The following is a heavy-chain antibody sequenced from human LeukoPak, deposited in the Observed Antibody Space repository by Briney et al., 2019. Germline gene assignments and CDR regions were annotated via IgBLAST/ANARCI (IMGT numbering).Heavy chain of an antibody. J-gene: IGHJ4*02. CDR1: EFSVGSNY. CDR2: IYSGGST. D-gene: IGHD4-17*01. V-gene: IGHV3-66*01. Sequence: HPGGSLRLSCAASEFSVGSNYMTWVRQAPGKGLEWVSLIYSGGSTYYADSVKGRFTISRDNSKNTLYLQMNSLRAEDTAVYYCARAERGRYGDYGKPFDYWGQGTLVTVSS. CDR3: ARAERGRYGDYGKPFDY.